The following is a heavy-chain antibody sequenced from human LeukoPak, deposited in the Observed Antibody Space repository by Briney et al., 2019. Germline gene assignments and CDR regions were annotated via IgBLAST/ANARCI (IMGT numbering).Heavy chain of an antibody. Sequence: PGGSLRLSCAASGFTFSSYSMNWVRQAPGKGLEWVSSISSSSSYIYYADSVKGRFTISRDNAKNSLYLQMNSLRAEDTAVYYCARVFYYVQYYYYGMDVWGQGTTVTVSS. D-gene: IGHD3-10*02. CDR3: ARVFYYVQYYYYGMDV. V-gene: IGHV3-21*01. CDR1: GFTFSSYS. J-gene: IGHJ6*02. CDR2: ISSSSSYI.